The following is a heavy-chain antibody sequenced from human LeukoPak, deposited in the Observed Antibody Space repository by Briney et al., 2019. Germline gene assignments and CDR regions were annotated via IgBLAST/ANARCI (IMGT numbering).Heavy chain of an antibody. CDR2: INSSGGST. CDR3: ARGRGRGIAAAGLIDY. CDR1: GYTFTSYY. Sequence: GASVKVSCKASGYTFTSYYMHWVRQAPGQGLEWMGIINSSGGSTSYAQKFQGRVTMTRDTSTSTVYMELSSLRSEDTAVYYCARGRGRGIAAAGLIDYWGQGTLVTVSS. V-gene: IGHV1-46*01. J-gene: IGHJ4*02. D-gene: IGHD6-13*01.